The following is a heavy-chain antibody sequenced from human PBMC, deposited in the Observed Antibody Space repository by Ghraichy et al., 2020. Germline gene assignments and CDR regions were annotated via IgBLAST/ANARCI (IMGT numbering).Heavy chain of an antibody. CDR3: ARLDPSSWFFDI. CDR1: GGSIGSGGYC. V-gene: IGHV4-31*03. J-gene: IGHJ4*02. D-gene: IGHD6-13*01. Sequence: SETLSLTCTVSGGSIGSGGYCWSWIRQHPERGLEWIAYVYSSGYTYHNPPLKSRVTVLLDTSKSQFSLNLTSVTAADTAMYYCARLDPSSWFFDIWGQGSPVTVSS. CDR2: VYSSGYT.